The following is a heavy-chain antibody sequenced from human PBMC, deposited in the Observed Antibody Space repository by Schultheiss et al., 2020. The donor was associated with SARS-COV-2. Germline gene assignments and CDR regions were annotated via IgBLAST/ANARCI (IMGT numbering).Heavy chain of an antibody. CDR2: IIPIFGTA. J-gene: IGHJ6*02. D-gene: IGHD1-26*01. CDR3: ASPTDGKKVGATTRYYYYYGMDV. V-gene: IGHV1-69*13. Sequence: SVKVSCKASGGTFSSYAISWVRQAPGQGLEWMGGIIPIFGTANYAQKFQGRVTITAEESMSTAYMELSSLRSEDTAVYYCASPTDGKKVGATTRYYYYYGMDVWGQGTTVTVSS. CDR1: GGTFSSYA.